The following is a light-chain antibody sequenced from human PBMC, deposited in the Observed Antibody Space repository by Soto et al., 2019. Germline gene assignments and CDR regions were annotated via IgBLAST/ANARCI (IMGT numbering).Light chain of an antibody. CDR2: EVT. CDR1: SSDVGAYNY. V-gene: IGLV2-8*01. Sequence: QSLLTQPPSAAGSPGQSVTISCTGTSSDVGAYNYVSWYQQHAGKAPKLVIYEVTKRPSGVPDRFSGSKSANTASLTVSGLQADDEADYYCSSFASSNTWVFGGGTKLTVL. J-gene: IGLJ3*02. CDR3: SSFASSNTWV.